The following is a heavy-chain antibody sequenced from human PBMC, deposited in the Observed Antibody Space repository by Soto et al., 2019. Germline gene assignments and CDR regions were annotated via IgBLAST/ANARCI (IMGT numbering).Heavy chain of an antibody. CDR3: ARVMVATQFYYYYGMDG. J-gene: IGHJ6*02. V-gene: IGHV1-69*13. Sequence: ASVKVSCKASGGTFSSYAISWVRQAPGQGLEWMGGIIPIFGTANYAQKFQGRVTITADESTSTAYMELSSLRSEDTAVYYCARVMVATQFYYYYGMDGWGQGTTVTVSS. CDR2: IIPIFGTA. CDR1: GGTFSSYA. D-gene: IGHD1-26*01.